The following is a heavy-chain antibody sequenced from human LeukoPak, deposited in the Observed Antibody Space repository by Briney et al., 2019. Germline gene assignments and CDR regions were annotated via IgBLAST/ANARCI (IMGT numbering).Heavy chain of an antibody. CDR3: ARFHPGQRWPRWYFDL. CDR1: GVSISSYY. Sequence: SETLSLTCTVSGVSISSYYWSWIRQPPGKGLEWIGYIYYSGSTNYNPSLKSRVTISVDTSKNQFSLKLSSVTAADTAVYYCARFHPGQRWPRWYFDLWGRGTLVTVSS. J-gene: IGHJ2*01. D-gene: IGHD5-24*01. V-gene: IGHV4-59*01. CDR2: IYYSGST.